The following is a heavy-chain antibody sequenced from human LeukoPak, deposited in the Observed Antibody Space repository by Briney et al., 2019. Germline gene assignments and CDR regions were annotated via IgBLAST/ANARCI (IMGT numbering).Heavy chain of an antibody. Sequence: GASVKVSCKASGYTFTGYYMHWVRQAPGQGLEWMGWINPNSGGINYAQKFQGRVTMTRDTSISTAYTELSRLRSDDTAVYYCARPYGSGSYPNWFDPWGQGTLVTVSS. CDR2: INPNSGGI. V-gene: IGHV1-2*02. CDR1: GYTFTGYY. J-gene: IGHJ5*02. D-gene: IGHD3-10*01. CDR3: ARPYGSGSYPNWFDP.